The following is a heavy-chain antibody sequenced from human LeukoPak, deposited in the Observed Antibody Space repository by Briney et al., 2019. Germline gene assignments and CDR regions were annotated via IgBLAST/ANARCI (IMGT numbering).Heavy chain of an antibody. Sequence: GGSLRLSCAASGFTFSSYSMNWVRQAPGKGLEWVSSISSSSSYIYYADSVKGRFTISRDNAKNSLYLQMNSLRAEDTAVYYCARGIFPGYCSGGSCYDRYYYYYMDVWDKGTTVTVSS. CDR1: GFTFSSYS. V-gene: IGHV3-21*01. J-gene: IGHJ6*03. D-gene: IGHD2-15*01. CDR2: ISSSSSYI. CDR3: ARGIFPGYCSGGSCYDRYYYYYMDV.